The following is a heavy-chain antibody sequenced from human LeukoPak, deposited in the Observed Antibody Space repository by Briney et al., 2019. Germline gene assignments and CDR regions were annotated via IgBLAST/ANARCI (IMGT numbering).Heavy chain of an antibody. J-gene: IGHJ4*02. CDR3: ARDDCTNGVCPDY. Sequence: GRSLRLSCVASGFTFSSYGMHWVRQAPGKGLEWVANIKQDGSEKYYVDSVKGRFTISRDNAKNSLYLQMNSLRAEDTAVYYCARDDCTNGVCPDYWGQGTLVTVSS. CDR2: IKQDGSEK. V-gene: IGHV3-7*03. CDR1: GFTFSSYG. D-gene: IGHD2-8*01.